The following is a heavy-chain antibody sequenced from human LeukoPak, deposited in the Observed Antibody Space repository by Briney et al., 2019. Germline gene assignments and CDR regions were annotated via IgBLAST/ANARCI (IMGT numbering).Heavy chain of an antibody. D-gene: IGHD3-9*01. J-gene: IGHJ4*02. Sequence: GGSLRLSCAASGFTFCTYGMHWVRQAPGKGLEWVAVTSFDGSNQYYADSVQGRFSISRDNFKTTLFLQMNSLRAEDTAVYYCAKGIRDFSWLPTFDWWDQGILVTVSS. CDR3: AKGIRDFSWLPTFDW. CDR2: TSFDGSNQ. CDR1: GFTFCTYG. V-gene: IGHV3-30*18.